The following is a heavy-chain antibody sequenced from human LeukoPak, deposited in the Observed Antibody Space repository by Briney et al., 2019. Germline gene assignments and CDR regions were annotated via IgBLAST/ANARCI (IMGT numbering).Heavy chain of an antibody. V-gene: IGHV1-8*01. Sequence: GASVKVSCKASGYTFTSYDINWVRQATGQGLEWMGWMNPNSGNTGYAQKFQGRVTMTRNTSISTAYMELSSLRSEDTAVYYCARGDCSSTSCYSGIYFYMDVWGTGTTVTVSS. CDR2: MNPNSGNT. J-gene: IGHJ6*03. CDR3: ARGDCSSTSCYSGIYFYMDV. CDR1: GYTFTSYD. D-gene: IGHD2-2*02.